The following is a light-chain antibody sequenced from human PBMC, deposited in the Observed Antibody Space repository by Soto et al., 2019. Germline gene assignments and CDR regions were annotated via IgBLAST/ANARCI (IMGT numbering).Light chain of an antibody. CDR1: QSVFSN. CDR2: GAS. Sequence: EIVMTQSPATLSVSPGERASLSCRASQSVFSNLAWYQQRPGQPPRLLIFGASTRDTGIPARFSGSGSGTECTLTISSLQSEDFAVYYCQQYNNWPYTCGPGTRVDFK. J-gene: IGKJ3*01. V-gene: IGKV3-15*01. CDR3: QQYNNWPYT.